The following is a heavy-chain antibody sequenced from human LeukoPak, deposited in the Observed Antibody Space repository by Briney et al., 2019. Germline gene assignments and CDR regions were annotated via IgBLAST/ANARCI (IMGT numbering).Heavy chain of an antibody. CDR3: ARSDVYYYGSAYAFDI. CDR2: IYSGGST. Sequence: PGGSLRLSCAASGFTFSSYAMSWVRQAPGKGLEWVSVIYSGGSTYYADSVKGRFTISRDNSKNTLYLQMNSLRAEDTAVYYCARSDVYYYGSAYAFDIWGQGTMVTVSS. J-gene: IGHJ3*02. V-gene: IGHV3-53*01. D-gene: IGHD3-10*01. CDR1: GFTFSSYA.